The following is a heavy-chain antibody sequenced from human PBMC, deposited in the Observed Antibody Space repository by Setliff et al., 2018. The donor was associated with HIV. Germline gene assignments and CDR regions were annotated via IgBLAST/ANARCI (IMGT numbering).Heavy chain of an antibody. Sequence: GGSLRLSCAASGFTFTRHAMHWVRQAPGKGLEWVANIKQDGSEKYHVDSVKGRFTISRDNAKNSLFLQMNSLSAEDTALYYCAKEGYDRAGMSYFYYYYIDVWGKGTAVTVPS. V-gene: IGHV3-7*03. CDR2: IKQDGSEK. D-gene: IGHD3-22*01. CDR3: AKEGYDRAGMSYFYYYYIDV. J-gene: IGHJ6*03. CDR1: GFTFTRHA.